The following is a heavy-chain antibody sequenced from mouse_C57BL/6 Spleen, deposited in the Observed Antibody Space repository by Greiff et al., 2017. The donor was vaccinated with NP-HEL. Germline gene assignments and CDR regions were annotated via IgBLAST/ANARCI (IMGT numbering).Heavy chain of an antibody. Sequence: QVQLKPSGPGLVAPSQSLSITCTVSGFSLTSYAISWVRQPPGKGLEWLGVIWPGGGTNYNSALKSRLSISKDNSKSQVFLKMNSLQTDDTARYYCARNPPQGRDWYFDVWGTGTTVTVSS. CDR3: ARNPPQGRDWYFDV. V-gene: IGHV2-9-1*01. J-gene: IGHJ1*03. D-gene: IGHD1-1*01. CDR2: IWPGGGT. CDR1: GFSLTSYA.